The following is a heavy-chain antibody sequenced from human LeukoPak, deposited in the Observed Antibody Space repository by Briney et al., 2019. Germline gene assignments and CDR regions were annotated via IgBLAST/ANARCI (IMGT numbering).Heavy chain of an antibody. D-gene: IGHD3-10*01. J-gene: IGHJ4*02. CDR3: ARDVSLRLWFLY. CDR2: ISGSGGST. V-gene: IGHV3-23*01. CDR1: GFTFSSYA. Sequence: GSLRLSCAASGFTFSSYAMSWVRQAPGKGLEWVSSISGSGGSTYYADSVKGRFTISRDNSKNTLYLQMNSLRADDTAVYYCARDVSLRLWFLYWGQGTLVTVSS.